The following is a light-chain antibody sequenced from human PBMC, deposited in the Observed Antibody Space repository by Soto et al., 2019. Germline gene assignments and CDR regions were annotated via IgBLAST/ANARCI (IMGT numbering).Light chain of an antibody. CDR2: DAS. J-gene: IGKJ4*01. Sequence: EIVLSQSPATLSLSPGERATVSCRASQSVSSYLAWYQQKPGQAPRLLISDASNRATGIPARFSGSGSGTDFTLTISCLQSEDFATYYCQQYYIYPPTFGGGTKVEIK. CDR3: QQYYIYPPT. CDR1: QSVSSY. V-gene: IGKV3-11*01.